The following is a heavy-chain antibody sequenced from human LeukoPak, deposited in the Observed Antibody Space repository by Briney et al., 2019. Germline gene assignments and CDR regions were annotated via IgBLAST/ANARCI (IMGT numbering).Heavy chain of an antibody. CDR3: ARIAFGGHIVAQDY. V-gene: IGHV4-34*01. CDR2: ITPTGGA. CDR1: GGSFSGYY. D-gene: IGHD3-16*02. J-gene: IGHJ4*02. Sequence: PSETLSLTCAVYGGSFSGYYWSWIRQPPGKGLERIGEITPTGGAKYSPPLKSRVTISVDTSKNQFSLRLRSVTAADTAMYYCARIAFGGHIVAQDYWGQGTLVSVSS.